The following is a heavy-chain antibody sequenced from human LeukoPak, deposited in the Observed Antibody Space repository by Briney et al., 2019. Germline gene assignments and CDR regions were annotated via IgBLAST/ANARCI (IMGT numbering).Heavy chain of an antibody. D-gene: IGHD1-26*01. V-gene: IGHV4-34*01. Sequence: SETLSLTCAVYGGSFSGYYWSWIRQPPGKGLEWIGEINHSGSTNYNPSLKSQVTISVDTSKNQFSLKLSSVTAADTAVYYCARRPLIVGANDYWGQGTLVTVSS. CDR3: ARRPLIVGANDY. CDR1: GGSFSGYY. J-gene: IGHJ4*02. CDR2: INHSGST.